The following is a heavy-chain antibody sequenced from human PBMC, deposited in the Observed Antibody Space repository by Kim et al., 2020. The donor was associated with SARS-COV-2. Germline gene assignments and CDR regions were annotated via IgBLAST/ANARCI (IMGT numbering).Heavy chain of an antibody. CDR3: ARDLSEWPTRYFDY. CDR2: ISSSGSTI. V-gene: IGHV3-48*03. J-gene: IGHJ4*02. D-gene: IGHD3-3*01. Sequence: GGSLRLSCAASGFTFSSYEMNWVRQAPGKGLEWVSYISSSGSTIYYADSVKGRFTISRDNAKNSLYLQMNSLRAEDTAVYYCARDLSEWPTRYFDYWGQGTLVTVSS. CDR1: GFTFSSYE.